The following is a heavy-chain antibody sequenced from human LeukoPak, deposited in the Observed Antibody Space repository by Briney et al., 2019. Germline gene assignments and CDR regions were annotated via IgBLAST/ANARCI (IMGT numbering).Heavy chain of an antibody. V-gene: IGHV1-69*10. CDR1: GGTFSSYT. CDR3: ASGTRSSSWYPAVDY. D-gene: IGHD6-13*01. CDR2: IIPILGIA. J-gene: IGHJ4*02. Sequence: SVKVSCKASGGTFSSYTISWVRQAPGQGLEWMGGIIPILGIANYAQKLQGRVTITADKSTSTAYMELSSLRSEDTAVYYCASGTRSSSWYPAVDYWGQGTLVTVSS.